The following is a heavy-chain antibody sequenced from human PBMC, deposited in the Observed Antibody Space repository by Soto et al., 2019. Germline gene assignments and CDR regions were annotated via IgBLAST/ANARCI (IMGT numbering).Heavy chain of an antibody. CDR2: ISANNGNT. CDR1: GYTFTSYG. V-gene: IGHV1-18*01. Sequence: QVQLVQSGAEVKKPGASVKVSCKASGYTFTSYGISWVRQAPGQGVEWMGWISANNGNTNYAQKLQGRVTMTTETTTTTADMELRSLGSDDTAVYYRGRDRGSYALDYWGQGTLVTVSS. D-gene: IGHD1-26*01. CDR3: GRDRGSYALDY. J-gene: IGHJ4*02.